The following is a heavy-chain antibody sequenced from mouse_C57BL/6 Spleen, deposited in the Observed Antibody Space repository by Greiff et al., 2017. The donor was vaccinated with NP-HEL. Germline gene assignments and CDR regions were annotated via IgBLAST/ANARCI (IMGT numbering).Heavy chain of an antibody. CDR2: INPSNGGT. Sequence: VQLQQSGTELVKPGASVKLSCKASGYTFTSYWMHWVKQRPGQGLEWIGNINPSNGGTNYNEKFKSKATLTVDKSSSTAYMQLSSLTSEDSAVYYCASSYGNYLHYFDYGGQGTTLTVSS. V-gene: IGHV1-53*01. CDR3: ASSYGNYLHYFDY. D-gene: IGHD2-1*01. CDR1: GYTFTSYW. J-gene: IGHJ2*01.